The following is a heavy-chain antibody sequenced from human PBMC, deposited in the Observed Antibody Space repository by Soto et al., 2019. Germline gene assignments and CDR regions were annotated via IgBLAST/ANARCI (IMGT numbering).Heavy chain of an antibody. V-gene: IGHV3-74*01. D-gene: IGHD3-10*01. Sequence: EVQLVESGGGLVQPGGSLRLSCAASRFPLSNYWMHWVRQAPGEGLVWVSRIGSSGGGTTYADSVKGRFTISRDNAKNTLYLQMNSLRAEDTAVYFCTRVVDGSAGEFDYWGQGTLVTVSS. J-gene: IGHJ4*02. CDR3: TRVVDGSAGEFDY. CDR2: IGSSGGGT. CDR1: RFPLSNYW.